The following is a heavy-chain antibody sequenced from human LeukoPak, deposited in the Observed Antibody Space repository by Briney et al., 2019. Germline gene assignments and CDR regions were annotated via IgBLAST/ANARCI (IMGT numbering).Heavy chain of an antibody. CDR1: GFTFNNYA. J-gene: IGHJ4*02. CDR2: ISGGHTT. CDR3: ARESPTFEY. V-gene: IGHV3-23*01. Sequence: GGSLRLSCAASGFTFNNYAMTRVRQAPGKGLEWVSVISGGHTTYCADSVKGRFTISRDNSKNTLYLQMNSLRAEDTAVYYCARESPTFEYWGQGTLVTVSS.